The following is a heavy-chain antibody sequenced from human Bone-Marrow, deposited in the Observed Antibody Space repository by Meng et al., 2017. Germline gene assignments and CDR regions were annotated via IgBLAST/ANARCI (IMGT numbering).Heavy chain of an antibody. Sequence: SETLSLTCTVSGGSINSGGYYWSWIRQHPGKGLEWIAYIYYDGSTYYNPSLKSRVTISVDTTNNQFSLMVTSMTPADTAVYFCARAWGDYDPFDHWGQGTLVTVSS. CDR1: GGSINSGGYY. D-gene: IGHD4-17*01. V-gene: IGHV4-61*08. CDR2: IYYDGST. CDR3: ARAWGDYDPFDH. J-gene: IGHJ4*02.